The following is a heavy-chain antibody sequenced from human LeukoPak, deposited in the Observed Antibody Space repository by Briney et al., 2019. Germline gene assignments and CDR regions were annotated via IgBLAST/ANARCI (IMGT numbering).Heavy chain of an antibody. CDR3: TRDESGTRRGWFEY. Sequence: GASVKVPCKVSGYTLTELSMHWVRQAPGKGLEWMGGFDPEDGETIYAQKFQGRVTMTRDTSTSTVHMELSSLRSDDTAVYYCTRDESGTRRGWFEYWGQGTLVTVSS. V-gene: IGHV1-24*01. J-gene: IGHJ5*01. CDR2: FDPEDGET. CDR1: GYTLTELS.